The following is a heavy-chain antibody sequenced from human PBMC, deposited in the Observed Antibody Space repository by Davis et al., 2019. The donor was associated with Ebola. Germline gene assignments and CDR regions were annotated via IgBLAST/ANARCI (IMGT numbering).Heavy chain of an antibody. Sequence: HSQTLSLTCAISGDSVSSNSAAWNWIRQSPSRGLEWLGRTYYRFKWYNDYAVSVKSRITINPDTSKNQFSLQLNSVTPEDTAVYYCARGSGRWLQPGAFDIWGQGTMVTVSS. CDR3: ARGSGRWLQPGAFDI. CDR1: GDSVSSNSAA. J-gene: IGHJ3*02. CDR2: TYYRFKWYN. V-gene: IGHV6-1*01. D-gene: IGHD5-24*01.